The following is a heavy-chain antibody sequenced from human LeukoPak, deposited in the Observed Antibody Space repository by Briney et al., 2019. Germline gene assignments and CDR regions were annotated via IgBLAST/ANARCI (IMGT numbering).Heavy chain of an antibody. CDR3: ARPAYSSSLSSHFDP. CDR2: FYPRDSEI. CDR1: GNSFSTYW. D-gene: IGHD6-13*01. Sequence: PGESLKISCEGSGNSFSTYWIAWVRQMPGKGLEWMGSFYPRDSEIRYSPSFQGQVTISADNSTSTAYLQSSSLKASATAMYYCARPAYSSSLSSHFDPWGQGTLVTVSS. V-gene: IGHV5-51*01. J-gene: IGHJ5*02.